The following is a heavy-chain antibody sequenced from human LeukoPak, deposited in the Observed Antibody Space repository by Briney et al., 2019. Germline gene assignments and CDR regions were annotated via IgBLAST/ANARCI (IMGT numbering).Heavy chain of an antibody. J-gene: IGHJ4*02. D-gene: IGHD2-2*02. V-gene: IGHV1-2*06. CDR3: ARLGLPSGFVYPNFDY. CDR2: INPNSGGT. Sequence: ASVKVSCKASGYTFTGYYMHWVRQAPGQGLEWMGRINPNSGGTNYAQKFQGRVTMTRDTSISTAYMELSRLRSDDTAVYYCARLGLPSGFVYPNFDYWGQGTLVTVSS. CDR1: GYTFTGYY.